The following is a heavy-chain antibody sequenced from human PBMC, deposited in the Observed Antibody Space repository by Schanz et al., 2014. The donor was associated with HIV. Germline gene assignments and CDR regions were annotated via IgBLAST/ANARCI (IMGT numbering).Heavy chain of an antibody. V-gene: IGHV3-23*04. J-gene: IGHJ6*02. CDR1: GFSVTQGY. D-gene: IGHD6-6*01. CDR2: ISGSGGST. Sequence: EVQLVESGGGLVKPGGSLRLSCAASGFSVTQGYISWVRQAPGKGLEWVSVISGSGGSTYYADSVKGRFTISRDDSKNTLYLQMNRLRAEDTAVYYCAKDRSSSTYKYNGLDVWGQGTTVTVSS. CDR3: AKDRSSSTYKYNGLDV.